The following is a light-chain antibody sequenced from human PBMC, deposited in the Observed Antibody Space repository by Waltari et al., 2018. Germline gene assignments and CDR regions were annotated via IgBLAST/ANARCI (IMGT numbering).Light chain of an antibody. J-gene: IGKJ3*01. V-gene: IGKV1D-12*01. CDR1: QDVARW. Sequence: DIQMTQSPSSVSASVGDSVTITCLASQDVARWLAWYQQKPGKAPNLLIYAASSLHSGVPSRFSGSGSGTDFTLTISSLQPDDFATYYCQQANSIPPTFGPGTTVDIK. CDR2: AAS. CDR3: QQANSIPPT.